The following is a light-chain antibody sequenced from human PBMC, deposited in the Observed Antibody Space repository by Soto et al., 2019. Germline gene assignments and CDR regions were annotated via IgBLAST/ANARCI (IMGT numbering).Light chain of an antibody. CDR3: QQYNRYWT. V-gene: IGKV1-5*01. J-gene: IGKJ1*01. Sequence: DIQMTQSPSSLSSSVGDRFTIRCRASQSLDNCWAWYQQKPGKAPKLLIYDVSSLESGVPSRFSGSGSETEFTLTISSLFPDDFATYYCQQYNRYWTFGQGTKV. CDR2: DVS. CDR1: QSLDNC.